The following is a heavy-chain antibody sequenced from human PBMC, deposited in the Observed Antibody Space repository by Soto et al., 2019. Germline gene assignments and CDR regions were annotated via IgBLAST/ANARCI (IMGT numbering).Heavy chain of an antibody. CDR1: GGTFSSYA. Sequence: SVKVSCKASGGTFSSYAISWVRQAPGQGLEWMGGIIPIFGTANYAQKFQGRVTITADESTSTAYMELSSLRSEDTAVYYCAGGYSYAPKTGYYGMDVWGQGTTVT. J-gene: IGHJ6*02. CDR2: IIPIFGTA. D-gene: IGHD5-18*01. CDR3: AGGYSYAPKTGYYGMDV. V-gene: IGHV1-69*13.